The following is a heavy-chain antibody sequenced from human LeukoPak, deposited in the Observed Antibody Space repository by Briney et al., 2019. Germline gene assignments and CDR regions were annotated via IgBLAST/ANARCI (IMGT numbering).Heavy chain of an antibody. CDR2: IYYSGST. V-gene: IGHV4-59*01. CDR1: GGSISSYY. J-gene: IGHJ6*03. D-gene: IGHD2-2*01. Sequence: PSETLSLTCTVSGGSISSYYWSWIRQPPGKGLEWIGYIYYSGSTNYNPSLKSRVTTSVDTSKNQFSLKLSSVTAADTAVYYCARGGYCSSTSCYPPSVYYYMDVWGKGTTVTVSS. CDR3: ARGGYCSSTSCYPPSVYYYMDV.